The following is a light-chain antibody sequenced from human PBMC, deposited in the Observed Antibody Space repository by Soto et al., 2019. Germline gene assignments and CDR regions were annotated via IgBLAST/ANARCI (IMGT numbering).Light chain of an antibody. Sequence: DIQMTQSPSTLCASVGDRVTITCRASQSISNYLAWYQQKPGKAPKLLIYDASSLESGVPSMFSGGGSGTEFTLSISSLQPDDCATYYCQQYGSYSYTFGQGTKLEIK. CDR3: QQYGSYSYT. CDR1: QSISNY. J-gene: IGKJ2*01. V-gene: IGKV1-5*01. CDR2: DAS.